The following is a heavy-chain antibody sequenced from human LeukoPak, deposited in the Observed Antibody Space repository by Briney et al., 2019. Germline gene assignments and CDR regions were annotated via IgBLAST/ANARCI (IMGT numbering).Heavy chain of an antibody. CDR3: AERRSGSNFDY. CDR2: INHSGST. CDR1: GGSFSGYY. D-gene: IGHD6-19*01. Sequence: SENLSLTCAVYGGSFSGYYWSWIRQPPGKGLEWIGEINHSGSTNYNPSLKSRVTISVDTSKNQFSLKLSSVTAADTAVYYCAERRSGSNFDYWGQGTLVTVSS. J-gene: IGHJ4*02. V-gene: IGHV4-34*01.